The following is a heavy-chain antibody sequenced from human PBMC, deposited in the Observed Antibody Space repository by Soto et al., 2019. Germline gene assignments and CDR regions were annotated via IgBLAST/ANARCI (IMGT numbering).Heavy chain of an antibody. CDR3: ARDHRWGYEYGDYGDS. CDR2: MHRNGNST. J-gene: IGHJ5*01. Sequence: EVQLVESGGGVVRPGGSLRLACVVSGFSLDEYGMSWVRQAAGKGPEWVSGMHRNGNSTGYADSVKGRFTISRDDAKNSLYLQMNSLRAEDTAFYYCARDHRWGYEYGDYGDSWGHGTLVTVSS. V-gene: IGHV3-20*04. D-gene: IGHD4-17*01. CDR1: GFSLDEYG.